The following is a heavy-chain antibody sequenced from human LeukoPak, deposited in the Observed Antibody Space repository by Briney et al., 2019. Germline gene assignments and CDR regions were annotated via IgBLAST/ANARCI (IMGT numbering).Heavy chain of an antibody. V-gene: IGHV4-39*02. CDR1: GGSISSSSYY. CDR3: ARDRLLWFGELDS. Sequence: RASETLSLTCTVSGGSISSSSYYWGWIRQPPGKGLEWIGSIYYSGSTYYNPSLKSRVTISVDTSKNQFSLKLSSVTAADTAVYYCARDRLLWFGELDSWGQGTLVIVSS. D-gene: IGHD3-10*01. CDR2: IYYSGST. J-gene: IGHJ5*01.